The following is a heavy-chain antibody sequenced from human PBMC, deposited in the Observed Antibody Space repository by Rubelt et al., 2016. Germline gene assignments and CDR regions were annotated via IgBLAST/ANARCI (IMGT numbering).Heavy chain of an antibody. J-gene: IGHJ6*02. CDR1: GGSISKYY. Sequence: QVQLQESGPGLVKPSETLSLTCTVSGGSISKYYWSWIRQPPGKGLEWLGYIFYSGSTNDNPSLKSRVTISVDTSKNQFSLKLRSGTAADTAGYYCARQPSSHTSGFLGGMDVWGQGTTVTVSS. V-gene: IGHV4-59*08. CDR3: ARQPSSHTSGFLGGMDV. CDR2: IFYSGST. D-gene: IGHD5-12*01.